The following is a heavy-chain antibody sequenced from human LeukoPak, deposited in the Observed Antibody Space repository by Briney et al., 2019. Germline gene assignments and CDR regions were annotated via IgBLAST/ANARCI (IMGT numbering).Heavy chain of an antibody. CDR2: ISYDGSNK. V-gene: IGHV3-30-3*01. CDR3: ASVSSGWLFDY. CDR1: GFTFSSYA. D-gene: IGHD6-19*01. Sequence: GGSLRLSCAASGFTFSSYAMHWVRQAPGKGLEWVAVISYDGSNKYYADSVKGRFTISRDNSKNTLYLQMNSLRAEDTAVYYCASVSSGWLFDYWGQGTLVTVSS. J-gene: IGHJ4*02.